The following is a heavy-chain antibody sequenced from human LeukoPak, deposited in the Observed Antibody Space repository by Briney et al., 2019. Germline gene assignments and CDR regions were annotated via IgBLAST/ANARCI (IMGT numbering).Heavy chain of an antibody. Sequence: QPGGSLRLSCAASGFTFSSYAMHWVRQAPGKGLEWVADISYDGSNKYYADSVKGRFTISRDYSKTTLYLQMNSLRAEDTAVYYCAKDQGYEEAMTRGYFDYWGQGTLVTVSS. CDR2: ISYDGSNK. CDR1: GFTFSSYA. J-gene: IGHJ4*02. CDR3: AKDQGYEEAMTRGYFDY. V-gene: IGHV3-30*04. D-gene: IGHD2-2*01.